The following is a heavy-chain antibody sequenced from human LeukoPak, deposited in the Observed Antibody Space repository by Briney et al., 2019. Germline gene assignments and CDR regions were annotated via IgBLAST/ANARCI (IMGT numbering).Heavy chain of an antibody. D-gene: IGHD3-3*01. Sequence: KSSETLSLTCTVSGGSISSYYWSWIRQPPGKGLEWIGYIYYSGSTNYNPSLKSQVTISVDTSKNQFSLKLSSVTAADTAVYYCARDGNYDFWSGYYTDPYYFDYWGQGTLVTVSS. V-gene: IGHV4-59*01. CDR2: IYYSGST. CDR1: GGSISSYY. CDR3: ARDGNYDFWSGYYTDPYYFDY. J-gene: IGHJ4*02.